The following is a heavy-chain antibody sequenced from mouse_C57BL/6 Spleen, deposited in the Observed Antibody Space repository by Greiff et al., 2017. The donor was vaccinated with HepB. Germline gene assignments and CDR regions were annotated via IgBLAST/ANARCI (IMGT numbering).Heavy chain of an antibody. CDR1: GFTFSSYG. D-gene: IGHD2-4*01. V-gene: IGHV5-6*01. J-gene: IGHJ1*03. Sequence: EVQGVESGGDLVKPGGSLKLSCAASGFTFSSYGMSWVRQTPDKRLEWVATISSGGSYTYYPDSVKGRFTISRDNAKNTLYLQMSSLKSEDTAMYYCARHDDYDSYVDVWGTGTTVTVSS. CDR2: ISSGGSYT. CDR3: ARHDDYDSYVDV.